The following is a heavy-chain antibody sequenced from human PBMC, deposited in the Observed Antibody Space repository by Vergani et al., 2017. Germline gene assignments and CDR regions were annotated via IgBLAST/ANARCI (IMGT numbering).Heavy chain of an antibody. CDR1: GGSFSGYY. D-gene: IGHD3-10*01. CDR2: INHSGST. Sequence: QVQLQQWGAGLLKPSETLSLTCAVYGGSFSGYYWSWIRQPPGKGLEWIGEINHSGSTNYNPSLKSRVTISVDTSKNQFSLKLSSVTAADTAVYYCAGGAKRRTQWVQADYYGSGSYYNVFEGDAFDIWGQGTMVTVSS. CDR3: AGGAKRRTQWVQADYYGSGSYYNVFEGDAFDI. V-gene: IGHV4-34*01. J-gene: IGHJ3*02.